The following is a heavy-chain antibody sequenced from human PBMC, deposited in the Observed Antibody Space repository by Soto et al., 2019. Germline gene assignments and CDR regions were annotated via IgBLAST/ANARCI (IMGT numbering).Heavy chain of an antibody. CDR1: GFTFSSYW. CDR2: INQDGSEK. Sequence: EVWLVESGGGLVQPGGSLTLSCAASGFTFSSYWMTWVRQAPGKGLEWVANINQDGSEKYYMDSMKGRFTISRDNAKNSLLLQLNSLRAEDTAVYYCARDRGRPDLRDTHYYDSSDLDYGMDVWGQGTTVTVSS. CDR3: ARDRGRPDLRDTHYYDSSDLDYGMDV. D-gene: IGHD3-22*01. J-gene: IGHJ6*02. V-gene: IGHV3-7*01.